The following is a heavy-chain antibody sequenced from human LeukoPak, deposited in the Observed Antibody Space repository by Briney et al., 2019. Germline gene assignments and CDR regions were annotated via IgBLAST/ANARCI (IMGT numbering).Heavy chain of an antibody. D-gene: IGHD1-26*01. CDR1: GGSFSGYY. V-gene: IGHV4-34*01. CDR2: INHSGST. Sequence: PSETLSLPCAVYGGSFSGYYWSWIRQPPGKGLEWIGEINHSGSTNYNPSLKSRVTISVDTSKNQFSLKLSSVTPEDTAVYYCARSRPFGSSSKPGAFDIWGQGTRDTVSS. CDR3: ARSRPFGSSSKPGAFDI. J-gene: IGHJ3*02.